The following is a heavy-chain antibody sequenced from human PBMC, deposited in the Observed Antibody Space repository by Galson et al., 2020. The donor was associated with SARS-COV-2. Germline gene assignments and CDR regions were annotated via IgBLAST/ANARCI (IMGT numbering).Heavy chain of an antibody. V-gene: IGHV1-18*04. CDR2: ISTYRDYT. CDR1: GYTFTSYG. CDR3: ARVERSPGHYYDSSGYAPVYFDN. J-gene: IGHJ4*02. Sequence: ASVKVSCKASGYTFTSYGISWVRQAPGQGLEWMGWISTYRDYTNIAQKVRGRVTLTTDTSTNTAYMELKSLRSDDTAVYYCARVERSPGHYYDSSGYAPVYFDNWGQGTLVTVSS. D-gene: IGHD3-22*01.